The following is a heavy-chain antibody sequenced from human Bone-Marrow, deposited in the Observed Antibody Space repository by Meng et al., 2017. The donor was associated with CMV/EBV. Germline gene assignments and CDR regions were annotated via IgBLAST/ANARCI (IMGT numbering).Heavy chain of an antibody. Sequence: ASVKVSCKASGYTFTGYYMHWVRQAPGQGLEWMGWINPNSGGTNYAQKFQGRVTMTRDTSISTAYMELSRLRSDDTAVYYCARRHPRIAAAGTRDYWGQGTLVTVYS. CDR3: ARRHPRIAAAGTRDY. D-gene: IGHD6-13*01. CDR1: GYTFTGYY. V-gene: IGHV1-2*02. CDR2: INPNSGGT. J-gene: IGHJ4*02.